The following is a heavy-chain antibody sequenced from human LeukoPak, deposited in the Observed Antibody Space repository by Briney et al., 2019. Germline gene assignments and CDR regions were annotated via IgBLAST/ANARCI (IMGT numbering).Heavy chain of an antibody. J-gene: IGHJ4*02. CDR1: GFTFSSYA. CDR2: IKQDGSEK. V-gene: IGHV3-7*01. CDR3: ARDALNYDFWSGYYTRDYFDY. D-gene: IGHD3-3*01. Sequence: GGSLRLSCAASGFTFSSYAMSWVRQAPGKGLEWVANIKQDGSEKYYVDSVKGRFTISRDNAKNSLYLQMNSLRAEDTAVYYCARDALNYDFWSGYYTRDYFDYWGQGTLVTVSS.